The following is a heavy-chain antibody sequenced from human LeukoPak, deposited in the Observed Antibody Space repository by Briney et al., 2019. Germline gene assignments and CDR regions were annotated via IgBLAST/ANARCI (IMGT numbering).Heavy chain of an antibody. J-gene: IGHJ4*02. D-gene: IGHD6-6*01. CDR1: SYIFTNYW. Sequence: GESLQISCKASSYIFTNYWIGWGRQMAGKGLEGLGSIYPGDSDTRYSPSFQGHVTTSSDKTLSTTSFQWSSLKASDTAMYYCAGHPVGAPPPDYWGQGTLVSVPS. V-gene: IGHV5-51*01. CDR2: IYPGDSDT. CDR3: AGHPVGAPPPDY.